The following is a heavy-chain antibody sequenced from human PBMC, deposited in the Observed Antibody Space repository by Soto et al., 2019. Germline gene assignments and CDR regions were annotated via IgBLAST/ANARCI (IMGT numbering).Heavy chain of an antibody. J-gene: IGHJ4*01. V-gene: IGHV3-30*03. CDR1: GFTFSSYG. Sequence: GGSLRLSCAASGFTFSSYGMHWVRQAPGKGLEWVAVISYDGSNKYYADSVKGRFTISRDNSKKTMYLQMNSLRAEDTAVYYCTTDDPINKNWGHGNMVTVYS. CDR3: TTDDPINKN. CDR2: ISYDGSNK.